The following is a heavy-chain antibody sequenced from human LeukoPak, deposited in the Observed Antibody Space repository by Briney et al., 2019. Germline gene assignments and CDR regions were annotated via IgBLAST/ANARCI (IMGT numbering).Heavy chain of an antibody. CDR2: INPNSGGR. CDR1: GYTFTGYY. V-gene: IGHV1-2*02. D-gene: IGHD3-22*01. Sequence: ASVKVSCKPSGYTFTGYYIHWVRQAPGQGLEWMGWINPNSGGRNYAQKFQDRVTMTRDTSISTVYTELSRLKSDDTAVYYCARGPYDSSGYSDYWGQGTLVTVSS. J-gene: IGHJ4*02. CDR3: ARGPYDSSGYSDY.